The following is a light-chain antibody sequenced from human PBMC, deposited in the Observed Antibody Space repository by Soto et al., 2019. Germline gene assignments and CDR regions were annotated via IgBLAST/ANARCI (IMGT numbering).Light chain of an antibody. CDR2: GAS. V-gene: IGKV3-15*01. Sequence: EIVMTQSPATLSVSPGERATLSCRASQTVYNNLAWYQQKPGQPPRLLIYGASARTTGIPARFSGGGCATMFTLTISSLQPEDFAVCYCPQYSSWPLTFDGGTKVEIK. J-gene: IGKJ4*01. CDR3: PQYSSWPLT. CDR1: QTVYNN.